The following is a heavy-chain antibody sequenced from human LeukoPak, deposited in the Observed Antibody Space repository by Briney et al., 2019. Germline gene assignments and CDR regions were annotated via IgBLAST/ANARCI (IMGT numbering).Heavy chain of an antibody. D-gene: IGHD3/OR15-3a*01. V-gene: IGHV3-23*01. CDR2: ISGSGGVT. CDR1: GFTFSSYA. Sequence: GGSLRLSCVASGFTFSSYAMNWVRQAPGKGLEWVSGISGSGGVTYYADSVKGRFTISRDNSKKTLYLQMNSLRAEDTAVYYCAKSDHGFWAGYKRWGQGTLVTVSS. J-gene: IGHJ4*02. CDR3: AKSDHGFWAGYKR.